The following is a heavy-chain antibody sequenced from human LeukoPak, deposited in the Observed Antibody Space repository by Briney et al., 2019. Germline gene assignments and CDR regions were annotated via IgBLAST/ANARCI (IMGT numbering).Heavy chain of an antibody. V-gene: IGHV3-23*01. CDR3: AKGKDSSSWLIDY. D-gene: IGHD6-13*01. J-gene: IGHJ4*02. Sequence: PGGSLRLSCAASGYTFSTHAMNWARQAPGKGLEWVSGILGSAGGTYYADSVKGRFTISRDNSKNTLYMQMNSLRVEDTAVYYCAKGKDSSSWLIDYWGQGTLVTVSS. CDR1: GYTFSTHA. CDR2: ILGSAGGT.